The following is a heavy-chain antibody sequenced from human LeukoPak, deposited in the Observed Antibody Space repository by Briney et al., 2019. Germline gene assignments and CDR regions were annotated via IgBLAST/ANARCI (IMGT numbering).Heavy chain of an antibody. CDR1: GYSISSGYW. V-gene: IGHV4-4*03. D-gene: IGHD4-17*01. J-gene: IGHJ4*02. CDR2: IVHTGSA. CDR3: ARNGDFALDY. Sequence: PETLSLTCAVSGYSISSGYWWSWVRQPPGKGLEWIGEIVHTGSAGYNPSLKSRVTISVDKSKNHLSLKMNSVTAADTAVYYCARNGDFALDYWGQGTLVTVSS.